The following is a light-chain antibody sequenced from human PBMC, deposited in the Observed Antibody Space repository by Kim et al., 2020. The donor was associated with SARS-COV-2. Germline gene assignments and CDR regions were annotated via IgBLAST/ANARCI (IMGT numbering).Light chain of an antibody. J-gene: IGLJ3*02. Sequence: RVTISCTGSSSNIGAGYDVHWYQQLPGTAPKLLMYGNSNRPSGVPDRFSGSKSGTSASLAITGLQAEDEADFYCQSYDSSLRSVVFGGGTKLTVL. CDR1: SSNIGAGYD. CDR2: GNS. CDR3: QSYDSSLRSVV. V-gene: IGLV1-40*01.